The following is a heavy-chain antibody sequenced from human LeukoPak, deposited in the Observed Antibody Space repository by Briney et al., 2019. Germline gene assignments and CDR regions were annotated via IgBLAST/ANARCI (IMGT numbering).Heavy chain of an antibody. CDR1: GYTFTSYG. CDR2: ISAYNGNT. Sequence: GASVKVSCKASGYTFTSYGISWVRQAPGQGLEWMGWISAYNGNTNYAQKPQGRVTMTTDTSTSTAYMELRSLRSDDTAVYYCARGDWNDDYYYYYMDVWGKGTTVTISS. D-gene: IGHD1-1*01. V-gene: IGHV1-18*01. J-gene: IGHJ6*03. CDR3: ARGDWNDDYYYYYMDV.